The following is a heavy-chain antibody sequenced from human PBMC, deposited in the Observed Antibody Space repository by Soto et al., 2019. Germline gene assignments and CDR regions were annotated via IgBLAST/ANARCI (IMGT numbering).Heavy chain of an antibody. Sequence: EVQLVESGGGLVQPGRSLRLSCAASGFTFDDYAMHWVRQAPGKGLEWVSGISWNSGSIGYSDSVKGRFTISRDNAKNSLYLQMNSLRAEDTALYYCAKTPYYYGSGSYLTATYFDYWGQGTLVTVSS. D-gene: IGHD3-10*01. CDR3: AKTPYYYGSGSYLTATYFDY. CDR1: GFTFDDYA. J-gene: IGHJ4*02. CDR2: ISWNSGSI. V-gene: IGHV3-9*01.